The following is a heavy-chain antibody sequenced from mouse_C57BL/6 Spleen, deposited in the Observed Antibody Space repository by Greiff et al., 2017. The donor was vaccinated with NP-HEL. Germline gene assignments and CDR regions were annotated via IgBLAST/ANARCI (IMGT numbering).Heavy chain of an antibody. J-gene: IGHJ2*01. CDR2: IDPSDSET. V-gene: IGHV1-52*01. CDR3: ARDDGYYGDY. Sequence: QVQLQQPGAELVRPGSSVKLSCKASGYTFTSYWMHWVKQRPIQGLEWIGNIDPSDSETHSNQKFKDKATLTVDKSSSTAYMQLSSLTSEDSAVYYCARDDGYYGDYWGQGTTLTVSS. D-gene: IGHD2-3*01. CDR1: GYTFTSYW.